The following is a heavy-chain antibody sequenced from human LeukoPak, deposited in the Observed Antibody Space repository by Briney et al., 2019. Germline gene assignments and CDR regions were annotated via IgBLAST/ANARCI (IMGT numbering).Heavy chain of an antibody. Sequence: SETLSLTCAVYGGSFSDYYWTWIRQPPGKGLEWIGDINHSGSTNYNPSFKSRVTISVDTSKNQFSLKLSSVTAADTAVYYCARWVVAADYYYYMDVGGKGTTVTV. CDR2: INHSGST. CDR3: ARWVVAADYYYYMDV. CDR1: GGSFSDYY. V-gene: IGHV4-34*01. J-gene: IGHJ6*03. D-gene: IGHD2-15*01.